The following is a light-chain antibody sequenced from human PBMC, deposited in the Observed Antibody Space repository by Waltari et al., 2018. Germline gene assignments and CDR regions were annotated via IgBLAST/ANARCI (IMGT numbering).Light chain of an antibody. J-gene: IGLJ2*01. CDR1: NSDIDPINY. Sequence: QSALTQPRSVSGSPGQSVTNSCTTTNSDIDPINYVSWYQQHPGKAPNLVIYDVRGRPAGLPDRFSGSRSGNTASMIMSGLQPEDEADYYCSAFPGGSLVFGGGTELTVL. CDR3: SAFPGGSLV. V-gene: IGLV2-11*01. CDR2: DVR.